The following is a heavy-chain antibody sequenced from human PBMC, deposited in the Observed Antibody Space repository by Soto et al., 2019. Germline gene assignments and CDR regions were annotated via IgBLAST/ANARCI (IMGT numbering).Heavy chain of an antibody. V-gene: IGHV4-30-2*01. CDR1: GGSISSGGYS. Sequence: NPSETLSLTCAVSGGSISSGGYSWSWIRQPPGKGLEWIGYIYHSGSTYYNPSLKSRVTISVDRSKNQFSLKLSSVTAADTAVYYCARGRGLAATLTDYWGQGTLVTV. D-gene: IGHD6-6*01. CDR3: ARGRGLAATLTDY. CDR2: IYHSGST. J-gene: IGHJ4*02.